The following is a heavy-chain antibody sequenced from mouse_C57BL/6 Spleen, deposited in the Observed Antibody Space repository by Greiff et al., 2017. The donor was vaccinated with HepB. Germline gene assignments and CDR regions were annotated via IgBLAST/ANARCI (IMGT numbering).Heavy chain of an antibody. J-gene: IGHJ4*01. CDR3: ARERSYAMDY. CDR1: GYAFSSYW. CDR2: IYPGDGDT. V-gene: IGHV1-80*01. Sequence: VQLQESGAELVKPWASVKISCKASGYAFSSYWMNWVKQRPGKGLEWIGQIYPGDGDTNYNGKFKGKATLTADKSSSTAYMQLSSLTSEDSAVYFCARERSYAMDYWGQGTSVTVSS.